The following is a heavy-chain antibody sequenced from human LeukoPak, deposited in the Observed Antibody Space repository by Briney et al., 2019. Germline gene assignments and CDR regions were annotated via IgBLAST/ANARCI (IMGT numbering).Heavy chain of an antibody. J-gene: IGHJ4*02. V-gene: IGHV4-39*01. CDR3: ARLCEGGSCYSKLDY. D-gene: IGHD2-15*01. Sequence: SETLSLTCTVSGGSISSSSYYWGWIRQPPGKGLEWIGSIYYSGSTYYNPSLKSRVTISVDTSKNQFSLKLSSVTAADTAVYYCARLCEGGSCYSKLDYWGQGTLVTVSS. CDR1: GGSISSSSYY. CDR2: IYYSGST.